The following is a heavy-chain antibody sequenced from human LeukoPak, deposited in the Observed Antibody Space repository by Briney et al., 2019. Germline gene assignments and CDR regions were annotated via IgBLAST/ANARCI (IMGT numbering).Heavy chain of an antibody. V-gene: IGHV3-23*01. CDR2: ISASGGST. CDR3: ANPGIAVAGTLDY. D-gene: IGHD6-19*01. J-gene: IGHJ4*01. Sequence: GGSLRLSCAASGFTFSNYAMSWVRQAPGKGLEWVSAISASGGSTYYADSVKGRFTISRDNSKNTLYLQMNSLRAEDTAVYYCANPGIAVAGTLDYWGQGTLVTVSS. CDR1: GFTFSNYA.